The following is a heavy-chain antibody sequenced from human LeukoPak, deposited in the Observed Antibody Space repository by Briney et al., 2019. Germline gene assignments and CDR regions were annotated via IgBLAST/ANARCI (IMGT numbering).Heavy chain of an antibody. Sequence: GGSLRLSCAASGFTFSGFAMTWVRQAPGKGLEWVSSTTGNHGATYNTDTVKGRFTISRDNSQNTLYLQMNSLRAEDTAVYYCTKDPNGDYIGAFDPWGQGTLVTVSS. D-gene: IGHD4-17*01. CDR3: TKDPNGDYIGAFDP. CDR1: GFTFSGFA. V-gene: IGHV3-23*01. CDR2: TTGNHGAT. J-gene: IGHJ5*02.